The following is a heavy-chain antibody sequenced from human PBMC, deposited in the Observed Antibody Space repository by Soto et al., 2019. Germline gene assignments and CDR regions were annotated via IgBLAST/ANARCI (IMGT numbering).Heavy chain of an antibody. D-gene: IGHD3-22*01. CDR2: IWYDGSNK. CDR3: ARTLYDSSGYHHFQH. Sequence: QVQLVESGGGVVQPGSSLRLSCAASGFTFSSYGMHWVRQAPGKGLEWVAVIWYDGSNKYYAESVKGRFTISRDNSKNTLYLRMNSLRAEDTAVYYCARTLYDSSGYHHFQHWGQGTLVSVSS. J-gene: IGHJ1*01. V-gene: IGHV3-33*01. CDR1: GFTFSSYG.